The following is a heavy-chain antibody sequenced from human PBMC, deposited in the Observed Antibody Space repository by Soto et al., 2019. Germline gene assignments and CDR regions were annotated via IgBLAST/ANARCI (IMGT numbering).Heavy chain of an antibody. Sequence: SETLSLTCTVSGGSISSSSYYWGWIRQPPGKGLEWIGSIYYSGSTYYNPSLKSRVTISVDTSKNQFSPKLSSVTAADTAVYYCARQRDYGGFEIDYWGQGTLVTVSS. J-gene: IGHJ4*02. CDR3: ARQRDYGGFEIDY. V-gene: IGHV4-39*01. CDR1: GGSISSSSYY. CDR2: IYYSGST. D-gene: IGHD4-17*01.